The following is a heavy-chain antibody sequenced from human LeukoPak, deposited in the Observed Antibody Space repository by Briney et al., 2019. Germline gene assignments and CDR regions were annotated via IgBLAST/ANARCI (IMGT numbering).Heavy chain of an antibody. D-gene: IGHD3-22*01. CDR3: ARDFPPFYYDSAGYYLDY. V-gene: IGHV3-23*01. Sequence: PGGSLRLSCAASGFTFSSYAMSWVRQAPGKGLEWVSAISGSGRSTYYADSVKGRFTISRDDSRNTVYLQLNSLRAEDTALYYCARDFPPFYYDSAGYYLDYWGQGTLVTVSS. J-gene: IGHJ4*02. CDR2: ISGSGRST. CDR1: GFTFSSYA.